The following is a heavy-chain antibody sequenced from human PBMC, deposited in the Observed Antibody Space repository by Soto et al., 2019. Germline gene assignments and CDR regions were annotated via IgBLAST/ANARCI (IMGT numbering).Heavy chain of an antibody. CDR3: ARGAQGFFPVSGIYFYFDH. Sequence: ASVKVSCKTSGYIFTDHLIHWVRQSPGQGLQWVGWVHPDSGGTNVAQAFQDRVTMTADSSITTAYMDLARLRPDDTAIFYCARGAQGFFPVSGIYFYFDHWGQGTPVTVSS. CDR2: VHPDSGGT. V-gene: IGHV1-2*02. D-gene: IGHD3-22*01. CDR1: GYIFTDHL. J-gene: IGHJ4*02.